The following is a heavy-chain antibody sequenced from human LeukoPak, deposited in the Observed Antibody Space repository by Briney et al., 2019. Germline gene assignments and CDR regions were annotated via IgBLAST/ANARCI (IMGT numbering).Heavy chain of an antibody. CDR3: ARVKGRSTSSSRWAFDY. J-gene: IGHJ4*02. CDR2: IYYSGST. V-gene: IGHV4-39*07. Sequence: SETLSLTCTVSGGSISSSSYYWGWIRQPPGKGLEWIGSIYYSGSTYYNPSLKSRVTISVDTSKNQFSLKLSSVTAADTAVYYCARVKGRSTSSSRWAFDYWGQGTLVTVSS. D-gene: IGHD2-2*01. CDR1: GGSISSSSYY.